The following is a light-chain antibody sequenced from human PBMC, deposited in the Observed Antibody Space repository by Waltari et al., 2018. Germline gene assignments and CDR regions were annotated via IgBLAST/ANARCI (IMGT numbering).Light chain of an antibody. V-gene: IGLV4-69*01. CDR3: QTGGHGTWV. J-gene: IGLJ3*02. Sequence: QLVVTQSPSASAPLGASVKLTCTLSSGHSSNIVAWLQQRPETGPRYFMKVNSDGSHIKGDEIPDRFSGSSSGAERYLTISSLQSDDEADYYCQTGGHGTWVFGGGTTLTVL. CDR1: SGHSSNI. CDR2: VNSDGSH.